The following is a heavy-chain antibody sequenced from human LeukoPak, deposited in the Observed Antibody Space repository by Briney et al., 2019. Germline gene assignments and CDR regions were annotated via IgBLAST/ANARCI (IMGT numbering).Heavy chain of an antibody. Sequence: SETLSLTCAVYGGSFRGYFWGWVRQTPGKGLEWLGEITHNGGTNYMPSLSGRVSVFQDVSKNQYSLKLSSVTAADTGVYYCARGNSGSHWGDHYFYMDVWGKGTTVIVSS. CDR2: ITHNGGT. V-gene: IGHV4-34*01. CDR1: GGSFRGYF. J-gene: IGHJ6*03. CDR3: ARGNSGSHWGDHYFYMDV. D-gene: IGHD1-26*01.